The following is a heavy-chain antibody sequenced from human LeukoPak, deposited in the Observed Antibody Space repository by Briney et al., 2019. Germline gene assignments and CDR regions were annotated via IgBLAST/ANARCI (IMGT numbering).Heavy chain of an antibody. CDR1: GFTFSGSD. Sequence: GGSLRLSCAASGFTFSGSDMHWVRQASGKGLEWVGRIRSKANSYATAYTASVKGRFTISRDDSKNTAYLQMTSLKTEDTAVYYCTTLDFDFWGQGTLVTVSS. CDR2: IRSKANSYAT. CDR3: TTLDFDF. J-gene: IGHJ4*02. V-gene: IGHV3-73*01.